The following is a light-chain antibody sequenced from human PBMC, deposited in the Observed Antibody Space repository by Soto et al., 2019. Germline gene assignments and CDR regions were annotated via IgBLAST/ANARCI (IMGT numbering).Light chain of an antibody. J-gene: IGLJ1*01. CDR3: CSHSASYTFV. Sequence: QSALTQPRSVSGSPGQSVTISCTGTSSDVGRYNYVSWYQQHPGKAPKFMIYDVSERPSGVPDRFSGSKSGNTASLNISGLQAEDEADYYCCSHSASYTFVFGTGTKVTVL. V-gene: IGLV2-11*01. CDR2: DVS. CDR1: SSDVGRYNY.